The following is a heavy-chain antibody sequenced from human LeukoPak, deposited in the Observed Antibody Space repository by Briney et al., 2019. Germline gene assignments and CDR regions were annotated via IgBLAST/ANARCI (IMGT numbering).Heavy chain of an antibody. J-gene: IGHJ4*02. CDR1: GFTFSSYA. V-gene: IGHV3-30-3*01. Sequence: GRSLRLSCAASGFTFSSYAMHWVRQAPGKGLEGVAVISYDGSNKYYADSVKGRFTISRDNSKNTLYLQMNSLRAEDTAVYYCARAGSYYSFDYWGQGTLVTVSS. CDR3: ARAGSYYSFDY. D-gene: IGHD1-26*01. CDR2: ISYDGSNK.